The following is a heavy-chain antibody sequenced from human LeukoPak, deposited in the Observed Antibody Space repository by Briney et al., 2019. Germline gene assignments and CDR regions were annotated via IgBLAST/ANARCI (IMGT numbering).Heavy chain of an antibody. J-gene: IGHJ4*02. V-gene: IGHV3-23*01. Sequence: GGSLRLSCAASGFTFSSYAMSWVRQAPGKGLEWVSNISGSGGSTYYADSVKGRFTFSRDNSKKTLYLQMNSLRVEDTAVYYCVRERFHGSGAPKFDHWGQGILVTVSS. CDR2: ISGSGGST. CDR1: GFTFSSYA. D-gene: IGHD3-10*01. CDR3: VRERFHGSGAPKFDH.